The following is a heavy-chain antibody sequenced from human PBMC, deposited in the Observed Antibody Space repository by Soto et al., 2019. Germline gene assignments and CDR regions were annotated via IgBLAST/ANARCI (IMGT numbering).Heavy chain of an antibody. Sequence: EVQLLESGGGLVQPGGSLRLSCAASGFTFSSYAMSWVRQAPGKGLEWVSAISGSGGSTYYAASVKGRFTISRDNSKNTLYLQMNSLRAEDTAVYYCAKEHVHILTGYYRGPYYFDYWGQGTLVTVSS. CDR3: AKEHVHILTGYYRGPYYFDY. CDR2: ISGSGGST. CDR1: GFTFSSYA. J-gene: IGHJ4*02. V-gene: IGHV3-23*01. D-gene: IGHD3-9*01.